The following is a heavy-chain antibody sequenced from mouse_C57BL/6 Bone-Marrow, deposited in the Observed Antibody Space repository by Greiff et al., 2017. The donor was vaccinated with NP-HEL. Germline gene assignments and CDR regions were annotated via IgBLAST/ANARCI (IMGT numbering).Heavy chain of an antibody. CDR3: TRDLGSYERDY. Sequence: EVMLVESGEGLVKPGGSLKLSCAASGFTFSSYAMSWVRQTPEKRLEWVAYISSGGDYIYYVDTVKGRFTISRDNARNTLYLQMSSLKSEDTAMYYCTRDLGSYERDYWGQGTTLTVSS. CDR1: GFTFSSYA. J-gene: IGHJ2*01. D-gene: IGHD2-12*01. V-gene: IGHV5-9-1*02. CDR2: ISSGGDYI.